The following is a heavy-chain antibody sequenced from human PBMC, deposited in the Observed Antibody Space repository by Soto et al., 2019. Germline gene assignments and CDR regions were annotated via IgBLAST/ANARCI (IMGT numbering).Heavy chain of an antibody. CDR3: ARDRGVAPPVAGNTHYYYYMDV. CDR2: ISAYNGNT. D-gene: IGHD6-19*01. CDR1: GYSFTNYG. Sequence: QDQLVQSGVAVKKPGASVKVSCKASGYSFTNYGITWVRQAPGQGFEWMGWISAYNGNTNYAQKVQGRVTMTTDASTSTAYLELRSLRSDDTAVYYCARDRGVAPPVAGNTHYYYYMDVWGKGTTVTVSS. V-gene: IGHV1-18*01. J-gene: IGHJ6*03.